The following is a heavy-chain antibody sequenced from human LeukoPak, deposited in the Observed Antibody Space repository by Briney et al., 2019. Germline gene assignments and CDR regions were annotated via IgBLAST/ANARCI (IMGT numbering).Heavy chain of an antibody. CDR2: ISGSGHST. J-gene: IGHJ3*02. CDR3: ARVYDSSGYYYADAFDI. CDR1: GFTFSSYA. D-gene: IGHD3-22*01. Sequence: GSLRLSCVASGFTFSSYAMSWVRQAPGTGLEWVSVISGSGHSTYYTDSVKGRFTISRDNAKNSLYLQMNSLRAEDTAVYYCARVYDSSGYYYADAFDIWGQGTMVTVSS. V-gene: IGHV3-23*01.